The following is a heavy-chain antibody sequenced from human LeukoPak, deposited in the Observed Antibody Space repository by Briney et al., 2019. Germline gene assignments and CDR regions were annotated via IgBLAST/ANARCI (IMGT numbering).Heavy chain of an antibody. J-gene: IGHJ6*03. Sequence: GGSLRLSCAASGFTLSNYAMHWVRQAPGKGLEWVAIITYDGSNKDYADVVEGRFTISRDNSKNTLYFFGSDSVTGAGALGDYYMDVWGKGTTVTVSS. CDR3: YMDV. CDR2: ITYDGSNK. CDR1: GFTLSNYA. D-gene: IGHD2-21*02. V-gene: IGHV3-30*14.